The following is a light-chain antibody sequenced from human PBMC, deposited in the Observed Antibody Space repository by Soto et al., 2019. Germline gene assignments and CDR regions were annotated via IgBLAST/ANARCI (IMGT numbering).Light chain of an antibody. CDR3: QQYNIYPWT. CDR2: KAS. CDR1: QSISSW. V-gene: IGKV1-5*03. J-gene: IGKJ1*01. Sequence: DIPMTQSPSTLSASVGDRVTLTCRASQSISSWLAWFQQKPGKAPKLLIYKASSLESGVPSRFSGSGSGTDFTLTISRLQPDDFATYYCQQYNIYPWTFGQGTKVEIK.